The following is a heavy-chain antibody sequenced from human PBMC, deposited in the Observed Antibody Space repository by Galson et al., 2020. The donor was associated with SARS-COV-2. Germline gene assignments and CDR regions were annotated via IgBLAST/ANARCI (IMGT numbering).Heavy chain of an antibody. CDR3: ARTYWYNGALSDAFEI. J-gene: IGHJ3*02. Sequence: HGESLKISCEGSGFSFSNYWIGWVRQMPGKGLEWMGIIYPGDSDTRYSPSFHGQATISADKSIATAYLQWTRLRASDSGMYYCARTYWYNGALSDAFEIWGQGTMVTVSS. CDR2: IYPGDSDT. CDR1: GFSFSNYW. V-gene: IGHV5-51*01. D-gene: IGHD1-26*01.